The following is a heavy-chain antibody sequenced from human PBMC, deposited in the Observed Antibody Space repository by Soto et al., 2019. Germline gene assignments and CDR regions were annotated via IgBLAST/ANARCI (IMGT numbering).Heavy chain of an antibody. CDR3: ARSSLSGHVDY. CDR2: INSDGSST. D-gene: IGHD3-9*01. CDR1: GFTFSSYW. V-gene: IGHV3-74*01. Sequence: GGSLRLSCAASGFTFSSYWMHWVRQAPGKGLVWVSRINSDGSSTSYADSVKGRFTISRDNAKNTLYLQMNSLRAEDTAVYYCARSSLSGHVDYWGQGTLVTVSS. J-gene: IGHJ4*02.